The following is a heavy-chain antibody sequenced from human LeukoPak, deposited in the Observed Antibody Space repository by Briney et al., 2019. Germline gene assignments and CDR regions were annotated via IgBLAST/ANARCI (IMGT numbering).Heavy chain of an antibody. CDR3: ARSQGYCSGGSCLQGDWFDP. CDR2: IYPGDSDT. V-gene: IGHV5-51*01. CDR1: EYSFPNYC. Sequence: GESLKISCKHSEYSFPNYCIGWVRQMPGKGLEWMGIIYPGDSDTRYSPSFQGQVTISADKSIRTAYLQWGSLKASDTAMYYCARSQGYCSGGSCLQGDWFDPWGQGTLVTVSS. J-gene: IGHJ5*02. D-gene: IGHD2-15*01.